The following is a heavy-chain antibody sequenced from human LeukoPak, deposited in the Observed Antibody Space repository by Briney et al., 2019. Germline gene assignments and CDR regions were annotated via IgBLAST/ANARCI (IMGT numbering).Heavy chain of an antibody. Sequence: GGSLRLSCVASGFTFSSYAMSWVRQAPGKGLEWVSAISASGGSTYYADSVKGRFTISRDNSKNTLSLQMNSLRAEDTAVYYCAKDFDFLTGYPYYFDYWGQGALVTVSS. V-gene: IGHV3-23*01. CDR1: GFTFSSYA. J-gene: IGHJ4*02. CDR2: ISASGGST. CDR3: AKDFDFLTGYPYYFDY. D-gene: IGHD3-9*01.